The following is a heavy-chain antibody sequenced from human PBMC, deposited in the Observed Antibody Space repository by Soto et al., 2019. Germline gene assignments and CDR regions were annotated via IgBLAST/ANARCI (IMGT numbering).Heavy chain of an antibody. CDR2: IYHSGST. CDR1: GGSISSGGYS. V-gene: IGHV4-30-2*01. CDR3: ARDGRLMHRGFSYYNGMDV. J-gene: IGHJ6*02. Sequence: SETLSLTCAVSGGSISSGGYSWSWIRQPPGKGLEWIGYIYHSGSTYYNPSLKSRVTISVDRSKNQFSLKLTSVTAADTAVYFCARDGRLMHRGFSYYNGMDVWGRGTTVTVSS. D-gene: IGHD3-10*01.